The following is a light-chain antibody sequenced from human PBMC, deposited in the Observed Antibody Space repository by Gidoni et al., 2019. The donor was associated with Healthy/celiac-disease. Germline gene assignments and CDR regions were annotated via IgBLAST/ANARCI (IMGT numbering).Light chain of an antibody. CDR2: AAS. CDR3: QQSYSTPRT. J-gene: IGKJ1*01. Sequence: DIQITQSPSSLSASVGDRLTITCRASQSISSYLNWYQQKPGKAPKRLIDAASSLQSGVPSRFSGSGSGTDVTLTISSLQHEDFATYYCQQSYSTPRTFGQXTKVEIK. CDR1: QSISSY. V-gene: IGKV1-39*01.